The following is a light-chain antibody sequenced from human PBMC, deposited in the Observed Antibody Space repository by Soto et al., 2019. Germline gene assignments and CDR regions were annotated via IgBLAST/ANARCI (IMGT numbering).Light chain of an antibody. V-gene: IGKV3-20*01. J-gene: IGKJ5*01. Sequence: EIVLTQSPGTLSLSPGERATLSCRASQSVSSSYLAWYQQKPGQAPRLLIYGASSRATGIPDRFSGSGSGTDFTLTISRLEPEDFAIYYCQHYNNWPPITFGQGTRLEIK. CDR1: QSVSSSY. CDR2: GAS. CDR3: QHYNNWPPIT.